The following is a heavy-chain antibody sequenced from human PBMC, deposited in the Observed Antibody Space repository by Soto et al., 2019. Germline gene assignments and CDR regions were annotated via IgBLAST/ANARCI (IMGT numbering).Heavy chain of an antibody. CDR1: GGSISSYY. Sequence: QVQLQESGPGLVKPSETLSLTCTVSGGSISSYYWSWIRQPPGKGLEWIGYIYYSGSTHYNPSLKSRVTLSVDTSKTQFSLKLSSVTAADTAVYYCARHQGPDGNPSPFDYWGQGTLVTVSS. CDR2: IYYSGST. V-gene: IGHV4-59*08. J-gene: IGHJ4*02. D-gene: IGHD2-15*01. CDR3: ARHQGPDGNPSPFDY.